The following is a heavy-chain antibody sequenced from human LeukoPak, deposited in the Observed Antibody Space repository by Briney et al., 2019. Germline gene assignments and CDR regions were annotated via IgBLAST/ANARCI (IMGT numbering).Heavy chain of an antibody. CDR1: GGSISSSNW. V-gene: IGHV4-4*02. J-gene: IGHJ4*02. CDR3: ARVSVAGKKGFDY. CDR2: IYHSGST. D-gene: IGHD6-19*01. Sequence: SETLSLTCAVSGGSISSSNWWTWVRQPPGKGLEWIGEIYHSGSTNYNPSLKSRVTISVDTSKNQFSLKLSSVTAADTAVYYCARVSVAGKKGFDYWGQGTLVTVSS.